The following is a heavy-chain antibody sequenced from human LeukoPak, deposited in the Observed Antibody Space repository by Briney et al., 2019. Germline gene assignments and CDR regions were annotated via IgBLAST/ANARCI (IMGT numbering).Heavy chain of an antibody. J-gene: IGHJ4*02. CDR1: GFTFSSYA. CDR2: ISYDGSNK. D-gene: IGHD6-13*01. CDR3: AKADSSTWKRTKFDT. Sequence: GGSLRLSCAASGFTFSSYAMHWVRQAPGKGLEWVAVISYDGSNKYYADSVKGRFTISRDNAKNSLYLQMNGLRAEDMAFYYCAKADSSTWKRTKFDTWGQGTLVTVSS. V-gene: IGHV3-30-3*01.